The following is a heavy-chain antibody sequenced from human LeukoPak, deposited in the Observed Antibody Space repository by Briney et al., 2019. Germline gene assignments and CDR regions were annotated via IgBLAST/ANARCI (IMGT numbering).Heavy chain of an antibody. D-gene: IGHD3-22*01. CDR3: ARAGGTYYYESSGYYYQNWFDS. V-gene: IGHV1-2*02. CDR1: GYTFTGYY. CDR2: INPNSGGT. J-gene: IGHJ5*01. Sequence: ASVKVSCKASGYTFTGYYMHWVRQAPGQGLEWMGWINPNSGGTGFAEKFRGRVTMTRDTSISTAYMELSRLTSDDTAVYYCARAGGTYYYESSGYYYQNWFDSWGQGTLVTVSS.